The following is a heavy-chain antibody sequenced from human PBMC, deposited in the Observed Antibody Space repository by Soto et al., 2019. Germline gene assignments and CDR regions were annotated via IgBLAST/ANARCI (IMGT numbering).Heavy chain of an antibody. J-gene: IGHJ4*02. CDR2: IVVGSGNT. Sequence: GASVKVSCKASGFTFTSSAVQWVRQARGQRLEWIGWIVVGSGNTNYAQKFQERVTITRDMSTSTAYMELSSLRSEDTAVYYCAAEKWELSRRYYFDYWGQGTLVTVSS. CDR1: GFTFTSSA. V-gene: IGHV1-58*01. D-gene: IGHD1-26*01. CDR3: AAEKWELSRRYYFDY.